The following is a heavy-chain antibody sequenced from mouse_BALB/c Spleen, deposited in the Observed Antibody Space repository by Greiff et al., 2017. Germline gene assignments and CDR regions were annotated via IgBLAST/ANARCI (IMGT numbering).Heavy chain of an antibody. CDR2: INPGSGGT. Sequence: VQLQQSGAELVRPGTSVKVSCKASGYAFTNYLIEWVKQRPGQGLEWIGVINPGSGGTNYNEKFKGKATLTADKSSSTAYMQLSSLTSDDSAVYFCARRYYDYWFAYWGQGTLVTVSA. D-gene: IGHD2-4*01. J-gene: IGHJ3*01. CDR3: ARRYYDYWFAY. CDR1: GYAFTNYL. V-gene: IGHV1-54*01.